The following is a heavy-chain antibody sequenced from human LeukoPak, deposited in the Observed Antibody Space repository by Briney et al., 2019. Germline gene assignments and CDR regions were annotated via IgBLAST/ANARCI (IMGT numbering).Heavy chain of an antibody. J-gene: IGHJ4*02. CDR3: ARDPRNMVVGASSDY. V-gene: IGHV1-18*01. Sequence: GASVKVSCKASGYTFTSYGISWVRQAPGQGLEWMGWISAYNGNTNYAQKLQGRVTMTTDTSTSTAYMELRSLRSDDTAVYYCARDPRNMVVGASSDYWGQGTLVTVSS. CDR1: GYTFTSYG. D-gene: IGHD1-26*01. CDR2: ISAYNGNT.